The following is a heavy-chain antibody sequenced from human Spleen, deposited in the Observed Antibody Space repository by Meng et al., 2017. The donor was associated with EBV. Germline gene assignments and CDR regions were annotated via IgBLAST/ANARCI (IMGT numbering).Heavy chain of an antibody. Sequence: QGPLQESGPGLVKPSETLSLTCTVSGASISTGSYYWTWIRQTPGKGLEWLGYVYFSGGTNYNPSLKSRVTMSIDTSKNQFSLNLRSATAADAAVYFCARGGYGTNYFDPWGQGTLVTVSS. CDR2: VYFSGGT. J-gene: IGHJ5*02. CDR1: GASISTGSYY. D-gene: IGHD4/OR15-4a*01. CDR3: ARGGYGTNYFDP. V-gene: IGHV4-61*01.